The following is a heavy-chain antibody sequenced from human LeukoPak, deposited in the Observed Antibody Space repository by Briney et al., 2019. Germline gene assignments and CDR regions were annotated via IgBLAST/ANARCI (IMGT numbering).Heavy chain of an antibody. V-gene: IGHV4-39*01. CDR1: GGSISSYY. Sequence: SETLSLTCTVSGGSISSYYWGWIRQPPGKGLEWIGSIYYSGSTYYNPSLKSRVTISVDTSKNQFSLKLSSVTAADTAVYYCASTYGGRYYYMDVWGKGTTVTISS. D-gene: IGHD3-16*01. CDR2: IYYSGST. J-gene: IGHJ6*03. CDR3: ASTYGGRYYYMDV.